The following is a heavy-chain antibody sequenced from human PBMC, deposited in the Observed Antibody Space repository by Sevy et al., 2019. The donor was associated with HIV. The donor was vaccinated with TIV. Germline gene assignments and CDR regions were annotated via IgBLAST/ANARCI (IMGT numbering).Heavy chain of an antibody. CDR2: IYPGDSET. D-gene: IGHD3-22*01. CDR3: ARFYDSSGHFPSDY. Sequence: GESLKISCKGSGYSFTNYWIAWVRQMPGKGLEWMGFIYPGDSETRYSPSFQGQVTISADKSISTAYLHWSSLKASDTAMYYCARFYDSSGHFPSDYWGQGTLVTVSS. V-gene: IGHV5-51*01. J-gene: IGHJ4*02. CDR1: GYSFTNYW.